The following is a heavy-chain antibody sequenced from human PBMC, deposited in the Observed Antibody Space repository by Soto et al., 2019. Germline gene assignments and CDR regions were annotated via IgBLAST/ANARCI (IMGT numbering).Heavy chain of an antibody. CDR1: GYTFTSYD. CDR2: MNPNSGNT. J-gene: IGHJ4*02. V-gene: IGHV1-8*01. CDR3: ARADDYYDSSGYYSGNY. D-gene: IGHD3-22*01. Sequence: ASVKVPCKASGYTFTSYDINWVRQATGQGLEWMGWMNPNSGNTGYAQKFQGRVTMTRNTSISTAYMELSSLRSEDTAVYYCARADDYYDSSGYYSGNYWGQGTLVTVSS.